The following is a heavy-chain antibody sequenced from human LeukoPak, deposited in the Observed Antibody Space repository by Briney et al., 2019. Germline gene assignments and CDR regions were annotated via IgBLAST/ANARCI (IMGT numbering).Heavy chain of an antibody. CDR1: GGSISSSNFY. CDR2: IYYSGST. Sequence: SETLSLTCTVSGGSISSSNFYWGWIRQPPGKGLEWIGSIYYSGSTYYNPSLKSRVTISVDTSKNQFSLKLSSVTAADTAVYYCARGRYYYGSGSYYRPPFDYWGQGTLVTVSS. CDR3: ARGRYYYGSGSYYRPPFDY. D-gene: IGHD3-10*01. V-gene: IGHV4-39*07. J-gene: IGHJ4*02.